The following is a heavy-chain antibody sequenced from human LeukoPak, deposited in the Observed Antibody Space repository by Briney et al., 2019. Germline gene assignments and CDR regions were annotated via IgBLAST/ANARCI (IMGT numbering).Heavy chain of an antibody. Sequence: SGRSLRLSCAVSGFTLSSSGMHWVRQAPGKGLEWVALIPSDGSNKYYADSLKGRFTISRDNSKNTLYLQMNSLRAEDTAVYYCAKDLGGNEFWGQGTLVTVSS. CDR3: AKDLGGNEF. CDR2: IPSDGSNK. J-gene: IGHJ4*02. CDR1: GFTLSSSG. D-gene: IGHD4-23*01. V-gene: IGHV3-30*18.